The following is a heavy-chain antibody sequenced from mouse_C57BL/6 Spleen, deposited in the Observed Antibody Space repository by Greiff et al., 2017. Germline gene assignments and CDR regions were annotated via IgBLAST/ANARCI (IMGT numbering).Heavy chain of an antibody. V-gene: IGHV5-6*01. CDR1: GFTFSSYG. Sequence: EVQGVESGGDLVKPGGSLKLSCAASGFTFSSYGMSWVRQTPDKRLEWVATISSGGSYTYYPDSVKGRFTISRDNAKNTLYLQMSSLKSEDTAMYYCARQGGSYYFGCWGQGTTLTVSS. CDR2: ISSGGSYT. J-gene: IGHJ2*01. CDR3: ARQGGSYYFGC.